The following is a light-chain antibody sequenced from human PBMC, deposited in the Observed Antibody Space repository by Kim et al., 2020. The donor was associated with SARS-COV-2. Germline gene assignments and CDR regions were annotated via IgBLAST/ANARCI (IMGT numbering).Light chain of an antibody. Sequence: VSPGQTASITCSGDKLGDKYACWYQQNPGQSPVLVIYQDSKRPSGIPERFSGSNSGNTATLTISGTQAMDEADYYCQAWDSSTYVFGTGTKVTVL. CDR2: QDS. CDR1: KLGDKY. V-gene: IGLV3-1*01. J-gene: IGLJ1*01. CDR3: QAWDSSTYV.